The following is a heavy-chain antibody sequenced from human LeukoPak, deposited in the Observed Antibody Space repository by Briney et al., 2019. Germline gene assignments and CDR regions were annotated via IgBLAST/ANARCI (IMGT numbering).Heavy chain of an antibody. CDR1: GGSISTYY. D-gene: IGHD1-26*01. V-gene: IGHV4-59*01. Sequence: SETLSLTCTVSGGSISTYYWSWIRQPPGKGLEWIGYIHYSGATNYNPSLKSRVTISVDTSKNQFSLKLNSVTAADTAVYYCARGRSGSYYATDYWGQGTLVTVSS. CDR3: ARGRSGSYYATDY. CDR2: IHYSGAT. J-gene: IGHJ4*02.